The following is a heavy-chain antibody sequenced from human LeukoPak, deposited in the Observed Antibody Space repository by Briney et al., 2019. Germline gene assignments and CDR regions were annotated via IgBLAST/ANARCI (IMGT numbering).Heavy chain of an antibody. CDR2: INPNSGGT. CDR1: GYTFTGYY. D-gene: IGHD3-22*01. J-gene: IGHJ4*02. Sequence: ASVKVSCKASGYTFTGYYMHWVRQAPGQGLEWMGWINPNSGGTNYAQKFRGRVTMTRDTSISTAYMELSRLRSDDTAVYYCAREDYDSSGYSDYWGQGTLVTVSS. CDR3: AREDYDSSGYSDY. V-gene: IGHV1-2*02.